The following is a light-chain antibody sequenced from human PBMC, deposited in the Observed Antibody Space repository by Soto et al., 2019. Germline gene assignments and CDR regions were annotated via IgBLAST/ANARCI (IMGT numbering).Light chain of an antibody. V-gene: IGKV1-5*01. CDR1: EFISDW. J-gene: IGKJ1*01. CDR2: DAS. CDR3: QHYNSYSRA. Sequence: DVQMTQSPSTLSASVGDRVTMTCRAIEFISDWLAWYQQKPGQAPKLLIYDASTLESGVPGRFSGSGVGTHFTLTISGLQPEDFATYHCQHYNSYSRAFGQGTKVDIK.